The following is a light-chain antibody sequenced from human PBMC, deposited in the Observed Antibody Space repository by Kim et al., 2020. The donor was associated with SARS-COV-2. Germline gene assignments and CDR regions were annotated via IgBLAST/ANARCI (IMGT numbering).Light chain of an antibody. CDR2: EDN. CDR3: QSYDGSDVVI. CDR1: SGSIASNY. J-gene: IGLJ2*01. V-gene: IGLV6-57*04. Sequence: NFMLAQPHSVSESPGKTVIISCTRSSGSIASNYVQWYHQRPGSAPITVIYEDNQRPSGVPDRFSGSIDSSSNSASLTISGLKAEDEGDYYCQSYDGSDVVIFGAGTKVTVL.